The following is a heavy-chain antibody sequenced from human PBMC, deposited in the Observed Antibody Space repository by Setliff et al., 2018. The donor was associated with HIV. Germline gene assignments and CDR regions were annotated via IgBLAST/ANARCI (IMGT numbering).Heavy chain of an antibody. Sequence: PSETLSLTCTVSGYSINSSYFWGWIRQPPGKGLEWVGSIYHSGNTHYNPSLKSRVTISVDTSKNQFSLKLSSVTAADTAVYYCARERRGGYSGYDSHWYFDLWGRGTLVTVSS. J-gene: IGHJ2*01. D-gene: IGHD5-12*01. CDR1: GYSINSSYF. V-gene: IGHV4-38-2*02. CDR3: ARERRGGYSGYDSHWYFDL. CDR2: IYHSGNT.